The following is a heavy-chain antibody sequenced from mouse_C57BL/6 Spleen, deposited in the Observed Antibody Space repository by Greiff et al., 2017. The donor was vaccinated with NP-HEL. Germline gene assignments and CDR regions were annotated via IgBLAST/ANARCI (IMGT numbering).Heavy chain of an antibody. V-gene: IGHV1-7*01. CDR1: GDTSTSYG. Sequence: QVLLQQSGAELAKPGASVKLSCKALGDTSTSYGMNWVKQRPGQGVEWIGYINPSCGYTKYNQECEGKAALTADKSSSTAYVQLSSLTYEDSAVYYYGREDDYDAFAYWGQGTLVTVSA. CDR3: GREDDYDAFAY. CDR2: INPSCGYT. D-gene: IGHD2-4*01. J-gene: IGHJ3*01.